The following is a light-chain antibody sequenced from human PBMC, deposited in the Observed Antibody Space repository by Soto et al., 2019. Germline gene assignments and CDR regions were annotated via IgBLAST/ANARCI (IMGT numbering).Light chain of an antibody. V-gene: IGLV2-23*01. J-gene: IGLJ2*01. CDR1: SSDIGSYNL. CDR2: EDS. Sequence: QSALTPPASVSGSPGQSITISCTGTSSDIGSYNLVSWYQQHPGKAPKLMIYEDSKRPSGVPNRFSGSKSGNTASLTISGLQAEDEADYHCCAYAGGSTYVLFGGGTKLTVL. CDR3: CAYAGGSTYVL.